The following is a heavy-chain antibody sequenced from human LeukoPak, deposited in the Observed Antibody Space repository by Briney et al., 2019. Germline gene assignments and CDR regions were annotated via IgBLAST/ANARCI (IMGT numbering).Heavy chain of an antibody. V-gene: IGHV3-64D*09. CDR1: GFTFSSYA. Sequence: GGSLRLSCSASGFTFSSYAIHWVRQAPGKGLECVSAISSNGGSTYYADSVKGRFTISRDNSKNTLYLQMSSLRAEDTAVYYCVRRDIADRPSKGPFDIWGQGTMVTVSS. CDR2: ISSNGGST. J-gene: IGHJ3*02. CDR3: VRRDIADRPSKGPFDI. D-gene: IGHD6-6*01.